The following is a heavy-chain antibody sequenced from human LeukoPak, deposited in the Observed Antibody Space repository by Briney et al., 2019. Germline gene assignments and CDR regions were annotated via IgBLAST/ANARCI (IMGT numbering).Heavy chain of an antibody. CDR3: ARDIYGDYAY. CDR2: IYYSGST. D-gene: IGHD4-17*01. Sequence: SETPSLTCTVSGGSINSYYWSWIRQPPGKGLEWIGYIYYSGSTNYNPSLKSRVTISVDSSKTQFSLKLRSVTPADTAVYYCARDIYGDYAYWGQGTLVTVSS. V-gene: IGHV4-59*01. J-gene: IGHJ4*02. CDR1: GGSINSYY.